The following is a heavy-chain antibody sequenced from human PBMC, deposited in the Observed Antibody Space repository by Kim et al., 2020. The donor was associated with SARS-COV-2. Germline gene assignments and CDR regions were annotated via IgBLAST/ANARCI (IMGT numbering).Heavy chain of an antibody. CDR3: ARHSETSGWPYFDS. Sequence: SETLSLTCTASGGSISSTTYFWGWIRQPPEKGLEWIGVVSFGGITYYNPSLKSRVIISLDTSKNEISLKLNSVTAADTAIYFCARHSETSGWPYFDSWGQGTLVTVSS. CDR2: VSFGGIT. CDR1: GGSISSTTYF. J-gene: IGHJ4*02. V-gene: IGHV4-39*01. D-gene: IGHD6-19*01.